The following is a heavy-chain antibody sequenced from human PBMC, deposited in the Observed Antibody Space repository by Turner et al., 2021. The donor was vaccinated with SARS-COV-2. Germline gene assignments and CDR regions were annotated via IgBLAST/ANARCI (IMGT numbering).Heavy chain of an antibody. CDR3: ATETVTERKYNYYGMDV. V-gene: IGHV4-39*02. Sequence: QLLLQESGPGLVKPSETLSLTGTVSGGSISSSSYYRGWIGQPPGKGLERIGSIYYSGSTNHNPSLKSRVTISVDTSKNNFSLKLSSVTAADTAVYYCATETVTERKYNYYGMDVWGQGTTVTVSS. CDR2: IYYSGST. CDR1: GGSISSSSYY. J-gene: IGHJ6*02. D-gene: IGHD4-4*01.